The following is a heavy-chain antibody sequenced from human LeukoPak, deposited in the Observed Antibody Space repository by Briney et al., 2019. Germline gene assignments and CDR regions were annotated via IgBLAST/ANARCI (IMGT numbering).Heavy chain of an antibody. Sequence: GGSLRLSCAASGFSFNTYGMHWVRQAPGKGLEWVAIIWYDGSSKYSADSVKGRFTISRDNSKNTLYLQMNSLRAEDTAVYYCARDSGDTRYYNDSSGYYPGYFDFWGQGTPVTVSS. CDR1: GFSFNTYG. CDR3: ARDSGDTRYYNDSSGYYPGYFDF. V-gene: IGHV3-33*01. J-gene: IGHJ4*02. CDR2: IWYDGSSK. D-gene: IGHD3-22*01.